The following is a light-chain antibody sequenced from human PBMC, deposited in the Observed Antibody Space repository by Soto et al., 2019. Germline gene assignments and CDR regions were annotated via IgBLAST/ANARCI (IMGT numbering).Light chain of an antibody. CDR1: SSDIGSYNH. CDR3: ISYADRQSYL. J-gene: IGLJ1*01. V-gene: IGLV2-14*03. CDR2: AVS. Sequence: QSVLTPPSCVSLSPGQSITISCSGTSSDIGSYNHDAWYQQFPGKSPTLMIYAVSDRPPGVSDRFSGSKPCITASLLISALQTEDEADYSCISYADRQSYLFGTGTKVTVL.